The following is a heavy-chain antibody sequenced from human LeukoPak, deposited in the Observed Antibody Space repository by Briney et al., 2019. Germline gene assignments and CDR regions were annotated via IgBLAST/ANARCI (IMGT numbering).Heavy chain of an antibody. Sequence: GGSLRLSCAASGFTLSSNYMSWVRQAPGKGLEWVSVIYSGGTTYYADSVKGRFTISRDISKKTLYLQMGSLSVEDTAVYYCARMLISSGYYVDSWGQGTLVTVSS. CDR1: GFTLSSNY. D-gene: IGHD3-22*01. J-gene: IGHJ4*02. V-gene: IGHV3-53*01. CDR3: ARMLISSGYYVDS. CDR2: IYSGGTT.